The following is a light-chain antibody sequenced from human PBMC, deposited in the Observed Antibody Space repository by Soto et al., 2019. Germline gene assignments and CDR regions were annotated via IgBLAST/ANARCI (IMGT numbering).Light chain of an antibody. CDR3: QQRSNWPPIT. CDR2: DAS. CDR1: QSVSSY. V-gene: IGKV3-11*01. J-gene: IGKJ5*01. Sequence: EIVVTLCPATLSLNTGERATLSCRASQSVSSYLAWYQQKPGQAPRLLIYDASNRATGIPARFSGSGSGTDFTLTISSLEPEDFAVYYGQQRSNWPPITSGQG.